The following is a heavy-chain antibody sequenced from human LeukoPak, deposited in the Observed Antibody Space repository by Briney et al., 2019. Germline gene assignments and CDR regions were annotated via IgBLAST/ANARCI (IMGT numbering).Heavy chain of an antibody. J-gene: IGHJ3*02. Sequence: GASVKVSCKASGYTFTSYDINWVRQATGQGLEWMGWMNPNSGNTGYAQKCQGRVTMTRNTSRSTAYMELSSLRSEDTAVYYCARHPSPLQLVLLGAFDIWGQGTMVTVSS. D-gene: IGHD6-13*01. CDR2: MNPNSGNT. V-gene: IGHV1-8*01. CDR3: ARHPSPLQLVLLGAFDI. CDR1: GYTFTSYD.